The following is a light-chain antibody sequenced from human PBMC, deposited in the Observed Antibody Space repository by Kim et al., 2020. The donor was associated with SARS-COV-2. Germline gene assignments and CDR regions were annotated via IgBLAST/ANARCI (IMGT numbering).Light chain of an antibody. V-gene: IGKV3-11*01. J-gene: IGKJ1*01. CDR1: QSVSSY. Sequence: LPPGETATLSGRASQSVSSYLAWYQHKPGQAPRLLIYDASNRSTGIPARFSGSGSGTDFTLTISSLEPEDFAVDYCQQRSNWPATFGQGTKVDIK. CDR2: DAS. CDR3: QQRSNWPAT.